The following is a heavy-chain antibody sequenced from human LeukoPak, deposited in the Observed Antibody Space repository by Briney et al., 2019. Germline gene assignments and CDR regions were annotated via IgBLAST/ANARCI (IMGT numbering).Heavy chain of an antibody. CDR2: VWYDGSNK. CDR3: ASAPGGPLRYFDWPPDP. CDR1: GFTFSSYG. Sequence: GGSLRLSCAASGFTFSSYGMHWVRQAPGKGLERAAVVWYDGSNKYYADSVKVRFTISRDNSKNTLYLQMHSLRAEDTAVYYCASAPGGPLRYFDWPPDPWGQGTLVTVSS. V-gene: IGHV3-33*01. D-gene: IGHD3-9*01. J-gene: IGHJ5*02.